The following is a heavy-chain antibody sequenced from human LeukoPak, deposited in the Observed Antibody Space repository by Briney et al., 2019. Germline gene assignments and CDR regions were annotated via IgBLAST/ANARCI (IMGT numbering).Heavy chain of an antibody. CDR1: GSPFSPYA. V-gene: IGHV3-23*01. D-gene: IGHD1-26*01. J-gene: IGHJ6*03. CDR2: IRGSGIIT. Sequence: GGPLRFSCAASGSPFSPYAMTWVPQAPGKGLKGASGIRGSGIITYYADSVKGRFTVSRDNSKNTLYVQMNSLRAEDTAVYYCARDKVEWELLWDFHYYYYYMDVWGKGTTVTVSS. CDR3: ARDKVEWELLWDFHYYYYYMDV.